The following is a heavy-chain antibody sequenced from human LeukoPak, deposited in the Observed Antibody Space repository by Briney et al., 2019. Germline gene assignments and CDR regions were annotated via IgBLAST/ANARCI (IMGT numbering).Heavy chain of an antibody. J-gene: IGHJ4*02. CDR1: GFTFSTYW. D-gene: IGHD3-22*01. V-gene: IGHV3-7*01. CDR3: AREKLDTRGYVDY. CDR2: IKQDGTDK. Sequence: GGSLRLSCAGSGFTFSTYWMSWVRQAPGKGLDWVANIKQDGTDKYYVDSVKGRFTISRGNAKNLLYLQMNSLRAEDTAVYYCAREKLDTRGYVDYWGQGTLVTVSS.